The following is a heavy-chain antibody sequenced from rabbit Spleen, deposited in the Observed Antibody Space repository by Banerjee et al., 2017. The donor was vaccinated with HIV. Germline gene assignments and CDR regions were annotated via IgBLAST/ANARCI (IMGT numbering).Heavy chain of an antibody. D-gene: IGHD8-1*01. CDR1: GFTLSSYY. CDR3: ARDGAGGSYFAF. J-gene: IGHJ3*01. V-gene: IGHV1S7*01. CDR2: IYPVFGIT. Sequence: QLEESGGGPVQPGGSLKLSCTVSGFTLSSYYMNWVRQAQGKGLEWIGYIYPVFGITYYANWVNGRFSISRENAQNTLFLQMTSLTAADTATYFCARDGAGGSYFAFWGQGTLV.